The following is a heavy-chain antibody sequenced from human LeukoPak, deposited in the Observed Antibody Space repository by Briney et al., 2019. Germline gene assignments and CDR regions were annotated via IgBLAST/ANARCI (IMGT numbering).Heavy chain of an antibody. D-gene: IGHD3-3*01. J-gene: IGHJ4*02. CDR2: IYTSGSS. Sequence: SETLSLTCTVSGGSISSGSYYWSWIRQPAGKGLEWIGRIYTSGSSNYNPSLKSRVTISVDTSKNQFSLKLSSVTAADTAVYYCARAGFWSGDFDYWGQGTLVTVSS. CDR3: ARAGFWSGDFDY. CDR1: GGSISSGSYY. V-gene: IGHV4-61*02.